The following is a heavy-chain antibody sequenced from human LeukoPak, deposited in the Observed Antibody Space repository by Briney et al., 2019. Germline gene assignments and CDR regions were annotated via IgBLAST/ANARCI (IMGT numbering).Heavy chain of an antibody. D-gene: IGHD6-6*01. Sequence: ASVKASCKASGYTFTSYYMHWVRQAPGQGLEWMGIINPSGGSTSYAQKFQGRVTMTRDTSTSTVYMELSSLRSEDTAVYYCASPLIFGYSSSATDYWGQGTLVTVSS. CDR1: GYTFTSYY. CDR3: ASPLIFGYSSSATDY. V-gene: IGHV1-46*01. J-gene: IGHJ4*02. CDR2: INPSGGST.